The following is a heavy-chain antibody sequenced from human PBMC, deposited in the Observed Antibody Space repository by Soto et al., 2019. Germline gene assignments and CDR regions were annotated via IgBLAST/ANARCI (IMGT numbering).Heavy chain of an antibody. J-gene: IGHJ5*02. V-gene: IGHV1-69*02. CDR3: AIYGPGSYYTNWFDP. CDR1: VGTFSGCT. D-gene: IGHD3-10*01. Sequence: SLPGSCERSVGTFSGCTNSWVREDPGQGLKWMGSIIAILGIANYAQKFQSRVTITADKSTSTAYMELSSLRSEDTAVYYCAIYGPGSYYTNWFDPWGQGTLVSVSS. CDR2: IIAILGIA.